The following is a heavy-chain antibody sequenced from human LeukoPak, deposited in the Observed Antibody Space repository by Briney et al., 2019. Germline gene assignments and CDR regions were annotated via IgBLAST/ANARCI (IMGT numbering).Heavy chain of an antibody. CDR1: GYTFTNYD. J-gene: IGHJ4*02. CDR2: ISTYNGDT. V-gene: IGHV1-18*01. Sequence: ASLRVSCKTSGYTFTNYDVSWVRQAPGQGLEWMGWISTYNGDTDYAQNLQGRVTMTTDTSTNTAYMELKSLRSDDTAMYYCARDTLLDYWGQGTLVTDPS. D-gene: IGHD2/OR15-2a*01. CDR3: ARDTLLDY.